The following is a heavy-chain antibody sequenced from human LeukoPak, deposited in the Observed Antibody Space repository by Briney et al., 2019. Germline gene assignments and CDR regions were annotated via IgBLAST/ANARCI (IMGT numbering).Heavy chain of an antibody. CDR1: GYKFTDDY. CDR3: APTAESYTSWWKV. V-gene: IGHV1-2*02. Sequence: ASVKVSCKASGYKFTDDYMHWVRQAPGQGLEFMGWINPDSGFTNYAQKFKGRVTMTRDTSISTAYLEVRSLTSDDTAVYYCAPTAESYTSWWKVWGQGTLVTVSS. J-gene: IGHJ4*02. CDR2: INPDSGFT. D-gene: IGHD3-16*01.